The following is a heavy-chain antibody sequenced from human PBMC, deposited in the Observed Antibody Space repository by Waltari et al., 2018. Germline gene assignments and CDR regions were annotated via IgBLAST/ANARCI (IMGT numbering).Heavy chain of an antibody. J-gene: IGHJ4*02. D-gene: IGHD2-15*01. Sequence: QVQLVQSGAEVKKPGASVKVSCKASGYTFTSYDINWVRQATGQCVELMGWMTHNIGTTGYAKKFQGRVSITRNISMSTAYMELSSMRSEDTAVYYCARGLRYCSGGSCYCDYWGQGTLVTVSS. V-gene: IGHV1-8*03. CDR3: ARGLRYCSGGSCYCDY. CDR1: GYTFTSYD. CDR2: MTHNIGTT.